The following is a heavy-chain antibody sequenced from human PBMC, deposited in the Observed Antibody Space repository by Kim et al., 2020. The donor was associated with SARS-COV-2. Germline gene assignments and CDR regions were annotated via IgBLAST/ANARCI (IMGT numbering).Heavy chain of an antibody. CDR2: IYYSGST. Sequence: SETLSLTCTVSGGSISSSSYYWGWIRQPPGKGLEWIGSIYYSGSTYYNPSLKSRVTISVDTSKNQFSLKLSSVTAADTAVYYCARGADDYGDYEIPSYGVDVWGQGATVTVSS. CDR1: GGSISSSSYY. CDR3: ARGADDYGDYEIPSYGVDV. V-gene: IGHV4-39*07. D-gene: IGHD4-17*01. J-gene: IGHJ6*02.